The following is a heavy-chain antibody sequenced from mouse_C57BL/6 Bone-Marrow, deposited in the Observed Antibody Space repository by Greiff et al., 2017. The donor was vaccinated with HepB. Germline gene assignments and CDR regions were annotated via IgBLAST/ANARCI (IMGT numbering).Heavy chain of an antibody. CDR3: AREGYGSSRYYFDY. CDR1: GYTFTSYW. V-gene: IGHV1-59*01. CDR2: IDPYDSYT. D-gene: IGHD1-1*01. Sequence: QVQLQQPGAELVRPGTSVKLSCKASGYTFTSYWMHWVKQRPGQGLEWIGVIDPYDSYTNYNQKFKGKATLTVDTSSRPAYMQLSSLTSEDSAVYYCAREGYGSSRYYFDYWGQGTTLTVSS. J-gene: IGHJ2*01.